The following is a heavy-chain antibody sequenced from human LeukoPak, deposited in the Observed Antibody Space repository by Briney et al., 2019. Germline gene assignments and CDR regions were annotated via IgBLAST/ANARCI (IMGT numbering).Heavy chain of an antibody. CDR2: IYHSGST. Sequence: PSETLSLTCTVSGYSLSSGYYWGWIRQPPGKGREWSGSIYHSGSTYYNPSLKSLVTISVDTSKNHFSLKLSSVTAADTAVYYCARGYSSSWYSRWFDPWGQGTLVTVSS. CDR3: ARGYSSSWYSRWFDP. D-gene: IGHD6-13*01. CDR1: GYSLSSGYY. V-gene: IGHV4-38-2*02. J-gene: IGHJ5*02.